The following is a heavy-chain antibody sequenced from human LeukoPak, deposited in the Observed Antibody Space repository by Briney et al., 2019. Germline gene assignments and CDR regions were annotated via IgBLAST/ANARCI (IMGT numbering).Heavy chain of an antibody. Sequence: GGSLRLSCAASGFTFSSFWMTWVRQAPGKGLEWVANTKQDGSEKYYVDSVKGRFTISRDNAKNSLYLQMNSLRAEDTAVYYCARDYSCSGGSCYPGRMVYWGQGTLITVSS. V-gene: IGHV3-7*01. D-gene: IGHD2-15*01. CDR2: TKQDGSEK. CDR1: GFTFSSFW. J-gene: IGHJ4*02. CDR3: ARDYSCSGGSCYPGRMVY.